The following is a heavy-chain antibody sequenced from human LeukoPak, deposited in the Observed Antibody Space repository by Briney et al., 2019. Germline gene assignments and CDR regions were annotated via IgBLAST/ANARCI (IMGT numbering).Heavy chain of an antibody. D-gene: IGHD1-26*01. V-gene: IGHV1-2*02. CDR1: GYTFTGYY. CDR2: INPNSGGT. J-gene: IGHJ4*02. CDR3: ARDQWELLQGADY. Sequence: ASVKVSCKASGYTFTGYYMHWVRQAPGQGLEWMGWINPNSGGTNYAQKFQGRVTMTRDTSISTAYMELSRLRSDDTAVYYCARDQWELLQGADYWGQGTLVTVSS.